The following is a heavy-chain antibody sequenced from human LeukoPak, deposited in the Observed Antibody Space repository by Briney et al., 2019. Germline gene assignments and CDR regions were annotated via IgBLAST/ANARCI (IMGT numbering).Heavy chain of an antibody. CDR3: ARGYCTNGVCYTLGSWFDP. J-gene: IGHJ5*02. Sequence: PSETLSLTCTVSGASISSYYWSWIRQPAGKGLEWIGRIYTSGSTNYNPSLKSRVTISVDTSKNQFSLKLSSVTAADTAVYYCARGYCTNGVCYTLGSWFDPWGQGTLVTVSS. CDR2: IYTSGST. CDR1: GASISSYY. V-gene: IGHV4-4*07. D-gene: IGHD2-8*01.